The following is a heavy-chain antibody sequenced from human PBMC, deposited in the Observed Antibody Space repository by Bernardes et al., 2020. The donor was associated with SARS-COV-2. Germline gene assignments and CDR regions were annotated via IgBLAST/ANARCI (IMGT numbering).Heavy chain of an antibody. D-gene: IGHD1-26*01. V-gene: IGHV3-66*02. Sequence: GGSLRLSCAASGFTVSSNYMSWVRQAPGKGLEWVSVIYSGGSTYYADSVKGRFTISRDNSKNTLYLQMNSLRAEDTTVYYCARSHRGSYYAAFDIWGQGTMVTVSS. CDR1: GFTVSSNY. J-gene: IGHJ3*02. CDR3: ARSHRGSYYAAFDI. CDR2: IYSGGST.